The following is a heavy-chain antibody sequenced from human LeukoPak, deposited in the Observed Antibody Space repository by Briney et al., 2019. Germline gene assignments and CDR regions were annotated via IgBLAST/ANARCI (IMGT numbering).Heavy chain of an antibody. J-gene: IGHJ4*02. V-gene: IGHV4-34*01. CDR1: GGSFSGYY. D-gene: IGHD3-10*01. CDR2: INHSGST. Sequence: KPSETLSLTCAVYGGSFSGYYWSWIRQPPGKGLEWIGEINHSGSTNYNPSLKSRVAISVDTSKNQFSLKLSSVTAADTAVYYCARAVHSMVRGVGDYWGQGTLVTVSS. CDR3: ARAVHSMVRGVGDY.